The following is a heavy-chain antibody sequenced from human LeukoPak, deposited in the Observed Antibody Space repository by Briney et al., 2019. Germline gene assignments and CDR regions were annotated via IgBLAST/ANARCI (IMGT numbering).Heavy chain of an antibody. V-gene: IGHV4-31*03. J-gene: IGHJ5*02. CDR3: ARDRPDSTSPTTVGRFHA. D-gene: IGHD2-2*01. Sequence: TSQTLSLTCSVSGDSISSGGFYWHWIRQHPEKGLEWIGYIYSTGTTYYNPSPTSRLTMSLDTSKNQFSLKVTSVTAADTAVYFCARDRPDSTSPTTVGRFHACGQGTLVTVSS. CDR2: IYSTGTT. CDR1: GDSISSGGFY.